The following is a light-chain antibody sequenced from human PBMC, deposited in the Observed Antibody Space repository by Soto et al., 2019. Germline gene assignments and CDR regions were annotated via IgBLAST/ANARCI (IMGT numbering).Light chain of an antibody. Sequence: QSVLTQPPSTSGTPGQRVTISCSGSSTNVGVNPVNWYQQFPGTAPRLLIYTNDQRPSGVPGQFSGSKSGTTASLDISGLQSDDEADYYCAAWDDSLYGLVFGGGTKLTVL. CDR1: STNVGVNP. J-gene: IGLJ2*01. CDR2: TND. V-gene: IGLV1-44*01. CDR3: AAWDDSLYGLV.